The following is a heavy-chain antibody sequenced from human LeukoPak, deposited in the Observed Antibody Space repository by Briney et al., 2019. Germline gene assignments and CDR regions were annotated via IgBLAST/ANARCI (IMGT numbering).Heavy chain of an antibody. Sequence: HPGGSLRLSCGASGFTFSKYAMTWVRQAPGKGLEWVSAISGSGGSTYYADSVKGRFTISRDNSKNTLYLQMNSLRAEDTAVYYCAKGTGSPTGLRFLEWLFPFDYWGQGTLVTVSS. CDR1: GFTFSKYA. V-gene: IGHV3-23*01. D-gene: IGHD3-3*01. CDR2: ISGSGGST. CDR3: AKGTGSPTGLRFLEWLFPFDY. J-gene: IGHJ4*02.